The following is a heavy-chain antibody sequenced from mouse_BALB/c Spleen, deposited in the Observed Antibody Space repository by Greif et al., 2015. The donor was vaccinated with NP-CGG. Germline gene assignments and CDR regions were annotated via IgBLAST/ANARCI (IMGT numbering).Heavy chain of an antibody. CDR1: GFSLTSYG. CDR2: IWAGGST. V-gene: IGHV2-9*02. J-gene: IGHJ3*01. CDR3: ARDDYGSSPGWFAY. D-gene: IGHD1-1*01. Sequence: VKLVESGPGLVAPSQSLSITCTVSGFSLTSYGVHWVRQPPGKGLEWLGVIWAGGSTNYNSALMSRLSISKDNSKSQVFLKMNSLQTDDTAMYYCARDDYGSSPGWFAYWGQGTLVTVSA.